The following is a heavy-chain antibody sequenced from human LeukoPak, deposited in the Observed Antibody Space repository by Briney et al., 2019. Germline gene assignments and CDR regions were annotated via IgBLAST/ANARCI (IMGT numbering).Heavy chain of an antibody. V-gene: IGHV3-64*01. D-gene: IGHD5-18*01. CDR3: ARGTAMVIN. J-gene: IGHJ4*02. CDR1: GFTFSSYA. Sequence: GGSLRLSCAASGFTFSSYAMHWVRQAPGKGLEYVSAISSNGGSTYYANSVKGRFTISRDNSKKTLYLQMGSLRAEDMAVYYCARGTAMVINWGQGTLVTVSS. CDR2: ISSNGGST.